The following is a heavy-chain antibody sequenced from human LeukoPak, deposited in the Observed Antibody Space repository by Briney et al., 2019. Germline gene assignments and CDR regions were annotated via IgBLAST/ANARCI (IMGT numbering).Heavy chain of an antibody. V-gene: IGHV3-23*01. Sequence: GGSLRLSCAASGFTVSSNYMSWVRQAPGKGLEWVSAISGSGGSTYYADSVKGRFTISRDNSKNTLYLQMNSLRAEDTAVYYCAKAAGRWIGPFDYWGQGTLVTVSS. CDR2: ISGSGGST. CDR1: GFTVSSNY. D-gene: IGHD2-2*03. CDR3: AKAAGRWIGPFDY. J-gene: IGHJ4*02.